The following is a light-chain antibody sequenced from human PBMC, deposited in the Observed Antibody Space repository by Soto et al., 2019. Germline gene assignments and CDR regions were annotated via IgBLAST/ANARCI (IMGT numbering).Light chain of an antibody. J-gene: IGLJ2*01. V-gene: IGLV2-14*01. CDR2: DVT. CDR3: NSYTISSSV. Sequence: QSALTQPASVSGSPGQSISISCTGTTSDVGGFNFVSWYQQHPGKAPKLILYDVTNRPSGVSNRFSGSKSGNTASLTISGLQAEDEADYYCNSYTISSSVFGGGTKVTVL. CDR1: TSDVGGFNF.